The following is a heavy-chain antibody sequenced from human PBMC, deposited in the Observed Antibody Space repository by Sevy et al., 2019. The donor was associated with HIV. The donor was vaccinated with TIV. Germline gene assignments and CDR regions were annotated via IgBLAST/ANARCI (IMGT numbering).Heavy chain of an antibody. D-gene: IGHD3-10*01. CDR1: GFTFRNYV. CDR2: ISDGGGTT. V-gene: IGHV3-23*01. CDR3: AKRVAGALAALDI. J-gene: IGHJ3*02. Sequence: GGSLRLSCAASGFTFRNYVMNWVRQPPGKGLEWVSVISDGGGTTYYADSVKGRFTISRDDSKSTLYLQMNSLRVEDMAVYFCAKRVAGALAALDIRGQGTMVTVSS.